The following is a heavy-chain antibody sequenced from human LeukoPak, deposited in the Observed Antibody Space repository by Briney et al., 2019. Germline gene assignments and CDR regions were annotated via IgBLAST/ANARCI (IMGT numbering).Heavy chain of an antibody. D-gene: IGHD6-19*01. CDR2: ITSSSSYI. J-gene: IGHJ5*02. V-gene: IGHV3-21*04. Sequence: GGSLRLSCAVSGFTFDDYAMHWVRQVPGKGLEWVSSITSSSSYIYYADSVKGRFTISRDNAKNSLYLQMNSLRAEDTAVYYCAKDSSGWYHWFDPWGQGTLVTVSS. CDR1: GFTFDDYA. CDR3: AKDSSGWYHWFDP.